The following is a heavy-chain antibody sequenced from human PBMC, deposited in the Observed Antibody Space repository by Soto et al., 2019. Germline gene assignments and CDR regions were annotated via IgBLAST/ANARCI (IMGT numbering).Heavy chain of an antibody. Sequence: QVQLVQSGAEVKKPSSSVKVSCKASGGSFSSNAISWVRQAPGQGLEWMGVIIPILGTTTYAQKFQGRVTITADESTTTAYMALSSLRSDDTAVYFCARDRVMRGNSYYYDMDVWGQGTTVTVSS. CDR2: IIPILGTT. CDR3: ARDRVMRGNSYYYDMDV. V-gene: IGHV1-69*12. J-gene: IGHJ6*02. CDR1: GGSFSSNA. D-gene: IGHD2-8*01.